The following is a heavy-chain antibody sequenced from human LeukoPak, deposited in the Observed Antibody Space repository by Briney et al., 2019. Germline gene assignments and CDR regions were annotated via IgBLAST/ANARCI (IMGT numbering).Heavy chain of an antibody. D-gene: IGHD3-16*01. CDR3: ARDKLSFGSRYNWFDP. CDR2: IYYSGST. CDR1: GDSISSNSHY. Sequence: SETLSLTCTVSGDSISSNSHYSGWIRQPPGKGLEWIGYIYYSGSTNYNPSLKSRVTISVDTSKNQFSLKLSSVTAADTAVYYCARDKLSFGSRYNWFDPWGQGSLVTVSS. V-gene: IGHV4-61*01. J-gene: IGHJ5*02.